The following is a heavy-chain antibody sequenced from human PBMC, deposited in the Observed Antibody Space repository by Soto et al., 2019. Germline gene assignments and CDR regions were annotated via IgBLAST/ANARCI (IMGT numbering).Heavy chain of an antibody. CDR3: ASFRAYGSGSRGYGMDV. CDR1: GFTFSSYE. CDR2: ISSSGSTI. D-gene: IGHD3-10*01. Sequence: GGSLRLSCAASGFTFSSYEMNWVRQAPGKGLEWVSYISSSGSTIYYADSEKGRFTISRDNAKNSLYLQMNSLRAEDTAVYYCASFRAYGSGSRGYGMDVWGQGTTVTVSS. J-gene: IGHJ6*02. V-gene: IGHV3-48*03.